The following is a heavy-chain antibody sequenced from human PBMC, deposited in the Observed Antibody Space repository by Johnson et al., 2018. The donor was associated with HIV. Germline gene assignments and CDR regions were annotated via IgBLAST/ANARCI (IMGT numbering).Heavy chain of an antibody. Sequence: VQLVESGGGLVQPGGSLRLSCAASGFTFTSYWMSWVRQAPGKGLEWVANINQDGSEKYFVDSVKGRFTISRDNAKNSLFLQMNSLRAEDTAVYYCARDFFDSTTYPRTGQADAFDIWGQGTMVTVSS. D-gene: IGHD2/OR15-2a*01. V-gene: IGHV3-7*05. CDR2: INQDGSEK. CDR1: GFTFTSYW. CDR3: ARDFFDSTTYPRTGQADAFDI. J-gene: IGHJ3*02.